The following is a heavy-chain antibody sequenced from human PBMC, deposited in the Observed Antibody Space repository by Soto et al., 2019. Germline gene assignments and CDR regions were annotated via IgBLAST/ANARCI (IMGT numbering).Heavy chain of an antibody. CDR1: GGSISSNNW. J-gene: IGHJ4*02. CDR3: ATRTGLPL. Sequence: QVQLQESGPGLLKPSGTLSLTCAVSGGSISSNNWWTWVRQPPGKGLEWIGEIFHNGSTNYNPSLESRVTISVDKSKNHFSLRLTSVTAADTAVYYCATRTGLPLWGKGTLVTVSS. V-gene: IGHV4-4*02. CDR2: IFHNGST.